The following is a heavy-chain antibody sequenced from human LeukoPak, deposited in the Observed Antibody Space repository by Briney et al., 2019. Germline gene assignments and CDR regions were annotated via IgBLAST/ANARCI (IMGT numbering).Heavy chain of an antibody. CDR2: IYPGDSDT. Sequence: GESLKISCQGSGYSFTSYWIGWVRQMPGKGLEGMGIIYPGDSDTRYSPSFQGQVTISAVKSISTAYLQWRSLKASATAMYFCATMVGGVSWFDPWGRGTLVSVSS. CDR1: GYSFTSYW. D-gene: IGHD3-10*01. J-gene: IGHJ5*02. CDR3: ATMVGGVSWFDP. V-gene: IGHV5-51*01.